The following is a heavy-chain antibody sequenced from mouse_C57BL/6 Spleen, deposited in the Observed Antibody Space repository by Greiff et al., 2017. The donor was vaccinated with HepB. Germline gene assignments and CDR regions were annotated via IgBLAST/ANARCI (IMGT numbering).Heavy chain of an antibody. CDR2: IDPETGGT. V-gene: IGHV1-15*01. CDR1: GYTFTDYD. Sequence: QVQLKQSGAELVRPGASVTLSCKASGYTFTDYDMHWVKQTPVHGLEWIGAIDPETGGTAYNQKFKGKAILTADKSSSTAYMELLSLTSEDSAVYYCTRYYYGSSYWYFDVWGTGTTVTVSS. CDR3: TRYYYGSSYWYFDV. D-gene: IGHD1-1*01. J-gene: IGHJ1*03.